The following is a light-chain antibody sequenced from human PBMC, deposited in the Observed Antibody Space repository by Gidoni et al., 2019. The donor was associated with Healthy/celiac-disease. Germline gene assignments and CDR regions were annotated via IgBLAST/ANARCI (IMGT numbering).Light chain of an antibody. CDR2: GAS. Sequence: ESVLTQSPRTLSLSPGERATLSCRASQSVSSSYLAWYQQKPGQAPRLLIYGASSRATGTPDMFSGSGSATDFTLTISRLEPEDVAVYYCQQYGSSPLTFGGGTKVEIK. J-gene: IGKJ4*01. CDR1: QSVSSSY. V-gene: IGKV3-20*01. CDR3: QQYGSSPLT.